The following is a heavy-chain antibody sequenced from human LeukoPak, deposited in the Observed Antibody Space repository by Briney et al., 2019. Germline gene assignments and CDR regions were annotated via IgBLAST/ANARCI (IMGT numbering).Heavy chain of an antibody. CDR3: ARADLLWFGELVTWFDP. CDR1: GGTFSSYA. CDR2: IIPIFGTA. Sequence: ASVKVSCKASGGTFSSYAISWVRQAPGQGLEWMGGIIPIFGTANYAQKFQGRVTITADESTSTAYMGLSSLRSEDTAVYYCARADLLWFGELVTWFDPWGQGTLVTVSS. V-gene: IGHV1-69*13. D-gene: IGHD3-10*01. J-gene: IGHJ5*02.